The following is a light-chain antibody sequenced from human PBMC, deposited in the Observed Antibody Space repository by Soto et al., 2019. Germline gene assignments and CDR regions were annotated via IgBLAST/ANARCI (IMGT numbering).Light chain of an antibody. CDR3: QQYNNWPRM. J-gene: IGKJ1*01. V-gene: IGKV3-15*01. Sequence: EIVMTQSPATLSVSPGERATLSCRASQSVSSNLAWYQQKPGQAPRLLIYGASTRATGIPARFSGSGSGTAFTLTISSLQSADFAVYYCQQYNNWPRMFGQGTKVEIK. CDR1: QSVSSN. CDR2: GAS.